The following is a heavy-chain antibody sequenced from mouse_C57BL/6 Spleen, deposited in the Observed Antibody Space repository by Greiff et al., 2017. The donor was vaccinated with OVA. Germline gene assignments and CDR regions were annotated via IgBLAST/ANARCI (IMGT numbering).Heavy chain of an antibody. CDR3: TRDGNYGAWFAY. V-gene: IGHV5-9-1*02. CDR2: ISSGGDYI. Sequence: EVMLVESGEGLVKPGGSLKLSCAASGFTFSSYAMSWVRQTPEKRLEWVAYISSGGDYIYYADTVKGRVTISTDNARNTLYPQMSSLKSEDTARYYCTRDGNYGAWFAYWGQGTLVTVSA. J-gene: IGHJ3*01. D-gene: IGHD2-1*01. CDR1: GFTFSSYA.